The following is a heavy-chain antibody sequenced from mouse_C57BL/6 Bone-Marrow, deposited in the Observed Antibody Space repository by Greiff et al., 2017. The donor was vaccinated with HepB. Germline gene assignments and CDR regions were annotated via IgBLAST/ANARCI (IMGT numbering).Heavy chain of an antibody. Sequence: EVKLMESGGGLVQPGGSLKLSCAASGFIFSDYYMYWVRQTPEKRLEWVAYISNGGGSTYYPDTVKGRFTISRDNAKNTLYLQMSRLKSEDTAMYYCARRGDDSYYFDYWGQGTTLTVSS. CDR2: ISNGGGST. CDR3: ARRGDDSYYFDY. V-gene: IGHV5-12*01. J-gene: IGHJ2*01. D-gene: IGHD2-4*01. CDR1: GFIFSDYY.